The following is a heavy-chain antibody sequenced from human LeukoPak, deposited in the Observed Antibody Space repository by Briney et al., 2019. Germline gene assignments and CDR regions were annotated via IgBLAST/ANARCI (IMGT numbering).Heavy chain of an antibody. CDR2: ISGSGGSI. CDR1: GFTCSTYV. V-gene: IGHV3-23*01. D-gene: IGHD5-24*01. J-gene: IGHJ4*02. CDR3: AKGGDGYNYYFDY. Sequence: GGSLRLSCAASGFTCSTYVMSWVRQAPGKGLEWVSGISGSGGSIRYADSVKGRFIISRDNSKNTLYLQMNSLRAEDTAVYYCAKGGDGYNYYFDYWGQETLVTVSS.